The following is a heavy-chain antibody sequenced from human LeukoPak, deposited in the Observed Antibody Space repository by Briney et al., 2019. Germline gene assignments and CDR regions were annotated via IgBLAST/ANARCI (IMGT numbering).Heavy chain of an antibody. D-gene: IGHD6-13*01. Sequence: SETLSLTCTVSGGSISSGGYYWSWIRQHPGKGLEWIGYIYYSGSTYYNPSLKSRVTISVGTSKNQFSLKLSSVTAADTAVYYCARVKQQLVRGIFDYWGQGTLVTVSS. V-gene: IGHV4-31*03. J-gene: IGHJ4*02. CDR3: ARVKQQLVRGIFDY. CDR1: GGSISSGGYY. CDR2: IYYSGST.